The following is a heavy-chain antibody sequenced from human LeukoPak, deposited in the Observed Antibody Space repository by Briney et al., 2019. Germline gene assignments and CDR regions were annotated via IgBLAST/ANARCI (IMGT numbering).Heavy chain of an antibody. Sequence: GGSLRPSCVASGFRFSTYGMHWVRQAPGKGREWVSFIRHEGIDKYYAQSVKGRFTISRDDSRNTQYLQMNSLRSEDTAIYYCATDFNWAWNYWGQGTLVTVSS. J-gene: IGHJ4*02. V-gene: IGHV3-30*02. CDR2: IRHEGIDK. D-gene: IGHD7-27*01. CDR3: ATDFNWAWNY. CDR1: GFRFSTYG.